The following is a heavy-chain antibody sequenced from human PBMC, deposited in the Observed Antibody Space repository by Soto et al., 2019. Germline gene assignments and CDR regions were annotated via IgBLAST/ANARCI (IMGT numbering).Heavy chain of an antibody. J-gene: IGHJ4*02. CDR2: IWYDGSNK. V-gene: IGHV3-33*01. CDR3: ARDSCSGGSCYAIDY. Sequence: GGSLRLSCAASGFTFSSYGMHWVRQAPGKGLEWVAVIWYDGSNKYYADSVKGRFTISRDNSKNTLYLQMNSLRAEDTAVYYCARDSCSGGSCYAIDYWGQGTLVTVSS. D-gene: IGHD2-15*01. CDR1: GFTFSSYG.